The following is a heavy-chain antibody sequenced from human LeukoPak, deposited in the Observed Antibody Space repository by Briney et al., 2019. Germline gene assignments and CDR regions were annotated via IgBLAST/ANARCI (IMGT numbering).Heavy chain of an antibody. D-gene: IGHD1-26*01. Sequence: GGSPRLSCAASGFSFSSYGMHWIRQAPGKGLEWVALISHAGSNEYYAASVKGRFTISRDNSNNTFYLQMNSLRPEDTAVYYCARGGAPAVYFDYWGQGALVIVSS. CDR1: GFSFSSYG. J-gene: IGHJ4*02. CDR2: ISHAGSNE. CDR3: ARGGAPAVYFDY. V-gene: IGHV3-30*03.